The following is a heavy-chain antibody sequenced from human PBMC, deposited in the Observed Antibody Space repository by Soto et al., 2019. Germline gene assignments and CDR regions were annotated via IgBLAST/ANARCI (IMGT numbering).Heavy chain of an antibody. V-gene: IGHV4-39*01. CDR1: GGSISSRSYY. D-gene: IGHD4-17*01. CDR2: IYYSGST. J-gene: IGHJ4*02. CDR3: ARLSVDDYGDYELLDDY. Sequence: SETLSLTCTVSGGSISSRSYYWGWIRQPPGKGLEWVGSIYYSGSTYYNPSLKSRVTISVDTSKNQFSLKLSSVTAADTAVYYCARLSVDDYGDYELLDDYWGQGTLVTVS.